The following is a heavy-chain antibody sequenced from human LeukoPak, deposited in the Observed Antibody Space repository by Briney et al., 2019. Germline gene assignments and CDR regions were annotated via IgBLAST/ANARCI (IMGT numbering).Heavy chain of an antibody. Sequence: GGSLRLSCAASGFTLSSDWVRWVRQARGKGREWVANIKQEGSEKYYVDSVEGRFTISRDNAKNSLYLQMNSLRAEDTAVYYCARVVVVAATTGYYYYGMDVWGQGTTVTVSS. J-gene: IGHJ6*02. CDR1: GFTLSSDW. CDR3: ARVVVVAATTGYYYYGMDV. D-gene: IGHD2-15*01. CDR2: IKQEGSEK. V-gene: IGHV3-7*05.